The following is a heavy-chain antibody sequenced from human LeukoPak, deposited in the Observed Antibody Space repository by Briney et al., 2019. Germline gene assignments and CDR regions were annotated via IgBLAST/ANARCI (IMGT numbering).Heavy chain of an antibody. CDR2: IYYSGSTF. V-gene: IGHV4-59*08. D-gene: IGHD2-2*01. CDR1: GGSISGYY. Sequence: SETLSLTCTVSGGSISGYYWSWIRQPPGKGLEWIGYIYYSGSTFHYNPSLKSRVNISVDTSKNQFSLRLSSVTAVDTAVYYCASTNCSSASCYGANWFDPWGQGTLVTVSS. CDR3: ASTNCSSASCYGANWFDP. J-gene: IGHJ5*02.